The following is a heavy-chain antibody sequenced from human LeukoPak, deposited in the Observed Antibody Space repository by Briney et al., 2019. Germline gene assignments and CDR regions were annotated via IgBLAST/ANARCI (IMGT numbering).Heavy chain of an antibody. D-gene: IGHD4-11*01. J-gene: IGHJ5*02. V-gene: IGHV3-33*06. CDR2: IWSDASNE. CDR1: GFTLSHFG. Sequence: GTSLRLSREPSGFTLSHFGMHWVRQAPPKGLEWVAVIWSDASNEYYADSVKGRFTISRDNFRRTVSLEINSLRAEDSAVYSCAKEAQRGFAYSNSLEHWGQGSLVIVSS. CDR3: AKEAQRGFAYSNSLEH.